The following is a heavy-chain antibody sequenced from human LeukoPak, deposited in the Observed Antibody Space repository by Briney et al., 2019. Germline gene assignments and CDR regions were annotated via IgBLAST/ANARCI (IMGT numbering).Heavy chain of an antibody. Sequence: SETLSLTCTVSGGSTSSYYWSWIRQPPGKGLEWIGEINHSGSTNYNPSLKSRVTISVDTSKNQFSLKLSSVTAADTAVYYCARAAGYSSGWYPKLDYWGQGTLVTVSS. D-gene: IGHD6-19*01. CDR2: INHSGST. J-gene: IGHJ4*02. CDR1: GGSTSSYY. CDR3: ARAAGYSSGWYPKLDY. V-gene: IGHV4-34*01.